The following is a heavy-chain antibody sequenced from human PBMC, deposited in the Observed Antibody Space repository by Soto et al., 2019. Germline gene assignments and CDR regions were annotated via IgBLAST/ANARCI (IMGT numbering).Heavy chain of an antibody. Sequence: SETLSLTCSVSGGSVNYNSYYWGWIRQPPGKGLEWVGGIFYTGTTYYSPSLKDRVTISVDTSKNSFSLNLTSVTAADTAVYFCARLVVVAPVANAWGQGTLVTVSS. V-gene: IGHV4-39*02. CDR2: IFYTGTT. CDR3: ARLVVVAPVANA. J-gene: IGHJ5*02. D-gene: IGHD2-2*01. CDR1: GGSVNYNSYY.